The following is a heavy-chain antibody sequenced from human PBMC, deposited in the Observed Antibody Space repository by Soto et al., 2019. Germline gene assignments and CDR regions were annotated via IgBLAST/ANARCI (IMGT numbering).Heavy chain of an antibody. V-gene: IGHV1-58*01. D-gene: IGHD5-18*01. CDR2: IVVGSGNT. J-gene: IGHJ4*02. Sequence: GASVKVSCKASGFTFTISAVQWVRQARGQRLEWIGWIVVGSGNTNYAQKFQERVTITRDMSTSTAYMELSSLRSEDTAVYYCAAKEKDTAMVTDYWGQGTLVTVSS. CDR1: GFTFTISA. CDR3: AAKEKDTAMVTDY.